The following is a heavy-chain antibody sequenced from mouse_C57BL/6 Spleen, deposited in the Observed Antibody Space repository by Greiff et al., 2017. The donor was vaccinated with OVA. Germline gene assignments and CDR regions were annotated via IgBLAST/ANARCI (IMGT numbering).Heavy chain of an antibody. D-gene: IGHD3-2*02. J-gene: IGHJ3*01. CDR1: GYSITSGYY. V-gene: IGHV3-6*01. CDR2: ISYDGSN. Sequence: ESGPGLVKPSQSLSLTCSVTGYSITSGYYWNWIRQFPGNKLEWMGYISYDGSNNYNPSLKNRISITRDTSKNQFFLKLNSVTTEDTATYYCAREEETAQAPFAYWGQGTLVTVSA. CDR3: AREEETAQAPFAY.